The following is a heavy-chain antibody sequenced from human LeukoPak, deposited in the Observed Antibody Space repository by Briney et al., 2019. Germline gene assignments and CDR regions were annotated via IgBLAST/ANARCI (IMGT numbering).Heavy chain of an antibody. V-gene: IGHV3-23*01. CDR3: GRDSGMGGPRAFDS. J-gene: IGHJ4*02. CDR1: GFTFSSYA. Sequence: PGGSLRLSCAASGFTFSSYAMTWVRQAPGKGLEWVSTISGSGTTTYYADSVKGRFTISRDSSRNTLYLQMGSLRAGDTAVYYCGRDSGMGGPRAFDSWGQGALVTVSS. D-gene: IGHD3-10*01. CDR2: ISGSGTTT.